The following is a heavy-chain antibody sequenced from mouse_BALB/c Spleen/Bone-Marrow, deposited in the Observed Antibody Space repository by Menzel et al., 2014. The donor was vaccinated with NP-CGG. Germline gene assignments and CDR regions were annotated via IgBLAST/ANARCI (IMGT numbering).Heavy chain of an antibody. CDR3: ARDY. CDR1: GYTFTDTW. V-gene: IGHV1-7*01. Sequence: VQLQQSGPELAKPGASVKMSCKTPGYTFTDTWIHWIKQRPGQGLEWIGYINPSTGYAEYNQNFKDKATLTVDKSSSTAYMQLSSLTSEDSAVYYCARDYWGQSTTLTVSS. CDR2: INPSTGYA. J-gene: IGHJ2*01.